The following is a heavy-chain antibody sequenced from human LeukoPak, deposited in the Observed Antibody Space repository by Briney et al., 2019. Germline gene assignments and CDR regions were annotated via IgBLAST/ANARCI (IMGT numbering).Heavy chain of an antibody. D-gene: IGHD2-15*01. Sequence: PSETLSLTCTVSGGSISSSPYYWGWIRQPPGKGLEWIGSIYYSGSTYYNPSLKSRVTISVDTSKNQFSLKLSSVTAADTAVYYCAREGSRRLYMDVWGRGTTITVSS. CDR3: AREGSRRLYMDV. V-gene: IGHV4-39*07. J-gene: IGHJ6*03. CDR1: GGSISSSPYY. CDR2: IYYSGST.